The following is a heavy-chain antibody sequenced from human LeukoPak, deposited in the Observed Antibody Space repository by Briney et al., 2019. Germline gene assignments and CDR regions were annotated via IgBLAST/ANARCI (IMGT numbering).Heavy chain of an antibody. CDR2: LIYSGGGT. J-gene: IGHJ4*02. CDR3: AKGYTYGSD. V-gene: IGHV3-23*03. D-gene: IGHD5-18*01. CDR1: GFTFTSYS. Sequence: GGSLRLSCAASGFTFTSYSMNWVRQAPGKGLEWVSLIYSGGGTYYADSVKGRFTISRDNSKNTLYLQMNSLRAEDTAVYYCAKGYTYGSDWGQGTLVTVSS.